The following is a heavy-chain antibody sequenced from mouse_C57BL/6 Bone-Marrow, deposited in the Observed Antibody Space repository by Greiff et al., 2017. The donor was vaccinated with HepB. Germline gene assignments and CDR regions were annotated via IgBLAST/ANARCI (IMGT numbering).Heavy chain of an antibody. V-gene: IGHV2-9-1*01. CDR2: IWTGGGT. J-gene: IGHJ2*01. D-gene: IGHD1-1*01. CDR1: GFSLTSYA. Sequence: QVQLKESGPGLVAPSQSLSITCTVSGFSLTSYAISWVRQPPGKGLEWLVVIWTGGGTNYNSALKSRLSISKDNSKSQVFLKMNSLQTDDTARYYCARKKGGLYYGSSYHYFDYWGQGTTLTVSS. CDR3: ARKKGGLYYGSSYHYFDY.